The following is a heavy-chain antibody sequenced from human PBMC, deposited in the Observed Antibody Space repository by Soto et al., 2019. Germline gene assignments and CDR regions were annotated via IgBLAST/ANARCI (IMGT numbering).Heavy chain of an antibody. V-gene: IGHV3-74*01. CDR1: GFTFTDYW. Sequence: GGSLRLSCAASGFTFTDYWTHWVRQAPGKGSVWVSRINSDGSRTSYADSVTGRFTISRDNAKNTLYLQMNSLRVEDTALYYCARETYRGFYFDYWGQGTLVTVSS. CDR3: ARETYRGFYFDY. CDR2: INSDGSRT. J-gene: IGHJ4*02. D-gene: IGHD4-4*01.